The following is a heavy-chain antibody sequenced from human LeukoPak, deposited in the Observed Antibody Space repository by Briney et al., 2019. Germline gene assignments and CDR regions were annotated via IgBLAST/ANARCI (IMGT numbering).Heavy chain of an antibody. J-gene: IGHJ4*02. CDR3: ARVRMGDFSLGY. CDR2: IYHSGST. Sequence: SETLSLTCTVSGYSISSGYSWGWIRQPPGKGLEWIGSIYHSGSTYYNPSLKSRVTISVDTSKNQFSLKLSSVTAADTAVYYCARVRMGDFSLGYWGQGTLVTVSS. D-gene: IGHD3-16*01. CDR1: GYSISSGYS. V-gene: IGHV4-38-2*02.